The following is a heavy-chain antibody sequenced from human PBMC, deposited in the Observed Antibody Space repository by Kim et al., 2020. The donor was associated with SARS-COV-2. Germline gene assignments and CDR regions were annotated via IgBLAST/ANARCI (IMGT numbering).Heavy chain of an antibody. V-gene: IGHV4-59*13. Sequence: ETLSLTCTVSGGSISSYYWSWIRQPPGKGLEWIGYIYYSGSTNYNPSLKSRVTISVDTSKNQFSLKLSSVTAADTAVYYCARAYCGGDCLSPFDYWGQGTLVTVSS. CDR2: IYYSGST. J-gene: IGHJ4*02. CDR3: ARAYCGGDCLSPFDY. D-gene: IGHD2-21*01. CDR1: GGSISSYY.